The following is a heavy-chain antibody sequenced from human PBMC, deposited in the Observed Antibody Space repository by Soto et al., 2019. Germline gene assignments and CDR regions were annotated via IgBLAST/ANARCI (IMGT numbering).Heavy chain of an antibody. J-gene: IGHJ4*02. CDR1: GGSFNSGDYK. Sequence: QVLLQESGPGLVTPSQTLSLTCTVSGGSFNSGDYKWIWIRQLPGKGLEWNGYIHYSGATYDNLSLKNRVVMSVDTSKNQFSLELASVTAADTALYYCAKETADFPPRISDWGQGALVTVSS. CDR3: AKETADFPPRISD. CDR2: IHYSGAT. V-gene: IGHV4-31*03. D-gene: IGHD2-15*01.